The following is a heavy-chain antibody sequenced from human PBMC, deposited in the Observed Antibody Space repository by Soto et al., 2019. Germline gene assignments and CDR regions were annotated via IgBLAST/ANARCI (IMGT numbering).Heavy chain of an antibody. D-gene: IGHD6-13*01. V-gene: IGHV3-13*01. CDR2: IGPAGDT. Sequence: TGGSLRLSCASSGFTFSSYGMHWARQATGKGLEWVSDIGPAGDTYYPGSVKGRFTISRENAKNSLYLQMNSLRAGDTAVYYCARGSIAAAGAFDYWGQGTLVTVSS. CDR3: ARGSIAAAGAFDY. J-gene: IGHJ4*02. CDR1: GFTFSSYG.